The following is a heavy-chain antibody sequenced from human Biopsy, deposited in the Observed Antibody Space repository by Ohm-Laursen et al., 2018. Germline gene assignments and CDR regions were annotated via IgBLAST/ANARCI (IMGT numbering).Heavy chain of an antibody. CDR1: GYTFTDSY. CDR3: ARGGLNYWYFDL. V-gene: IGHV1-2*02. J-gene: IGHJ2*01. D-gene: IGHD1-26*01. CDR2: INPNSGGT. Sequence: ASVKVSCKASGYTFTDSYMHWVRQAPGQGLEWMGWINPNSGGTNYAQKFQGRVTMTRDTSMSTAYMELNRLRSDDTAVYYCARGGLNYWYFDLWSRGTLVTVSS.